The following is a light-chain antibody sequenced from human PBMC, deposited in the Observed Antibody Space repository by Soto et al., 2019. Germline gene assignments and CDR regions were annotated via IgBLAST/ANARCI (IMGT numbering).Light chain of an antibody. CDR1: QDINKY. V-gene: IGKV1-33*01. CDR3: QQSENGPLT. CDR2: DAS. J-gene: IGKJ4*01. Sequence: DIQMTQSPSSLSASVGDKVTSTCQANQDINKYLNWYQQKLGKAPKLLIYDASNLQRGVPSRFSGSGSGTHFSLSISSLQPEGIATYYCQQSENGPLTFGGGTKVEIK.